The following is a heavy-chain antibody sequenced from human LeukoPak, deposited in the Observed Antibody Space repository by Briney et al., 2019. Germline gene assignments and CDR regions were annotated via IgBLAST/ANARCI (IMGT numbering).Heavy chain of an antibody. CDR3: ARRYCSSTSCYYVDY. J-gene: IGHJ4*02. D-gene: IGHD2-2*01. Sequence: SETLSLTCAVSGYSISSGYYWGWIRQPPGKGLEWIGSIYHSGSTYYNPSLKSRVTISVDTSKNQFSLKLSSVTAADTAVYYCARRYCSSTSCYYVDYWGQGTLVTVSP. CDR2: IYHSGST. CDR1: GYSISSGYY. V-gene: IGHV4-38-2*01.